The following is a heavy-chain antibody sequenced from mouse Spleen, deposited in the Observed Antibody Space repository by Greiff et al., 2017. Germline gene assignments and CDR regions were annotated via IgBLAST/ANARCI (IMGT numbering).Heavy chain of an antibody. V-gene: IGHV2-2*02. Sequence: QVQLQQSGPGLVQPSQSLSITCTVSGFSLTSYGVHWVRQSPGKGLEWLGVIWSGGSTDYNAAFISRLSISKDNSKSQVFFKMNSLQANDTAIYYCARTLYDGYPYWYFDVWGAGTTVTVSS. CDR3: ARTLYDGYPYWYFDV. CDR2: IWSGGST. CDR1: GFSLTSYG. D-gene: IGHD2-3*01. J-gene: IGHJ1*01.